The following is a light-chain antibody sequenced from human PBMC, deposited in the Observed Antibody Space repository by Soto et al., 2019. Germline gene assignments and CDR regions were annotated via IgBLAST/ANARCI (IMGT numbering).Light chain of an antibody. CDR2: VEN. Sequence: DIQMTQSPSSLAASIGDRVTITCRASQSVASYLYWYQQKPGEGPVLLINVENKLQSGVPSRFSGRGSGTDFTLTISSLQREDFATYYCQQSFTAPWTFGQGTRVEMK. J-gene: IGKJ1*01. V-gene: IGKV1-39*01. CDR1: QSVASY. CDR3: QQSFTAPWT.